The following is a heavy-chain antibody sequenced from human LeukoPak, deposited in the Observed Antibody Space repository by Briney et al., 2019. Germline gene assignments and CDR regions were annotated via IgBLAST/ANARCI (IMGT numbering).Heavy chain of an antibody. CDR2: IYTTGIT. Sequence: PSETLSLTCTVSGGSISNYFWSWIRQPAGKGLEWIGRIYTTGITNCNPSLESRVTMSVDTSKNLFSLRLNSVTAADTAVYFCARNALRGYIYGFDYWGQGTLVTVSS. J-gene: IGHJ4*02. CDR3: ARNALRGYIYGFDY. CDR1: GGSISNYF. D-gene: IGHD5-18*01. V-gene: IGHV4-4*07.